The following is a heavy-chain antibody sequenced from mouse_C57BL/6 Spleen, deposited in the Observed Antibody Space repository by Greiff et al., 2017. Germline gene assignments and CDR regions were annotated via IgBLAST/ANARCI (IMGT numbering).Heavy chain of an antibody. V-gene: IGHV1-26*01. Sequence: VQLKQSGPELVKPGASVKISCKASGYTFTDYYMNWVKQSHGKSLEWIGDINPNNGGTSYTQKFKGTATLTADTSSSTAYMEHRSLTSEDSAVYYCARSWFYYGSIYAMGCWGQGTSVTVSS. CDR1: GYTFTDYY. D-gene: IGHD1-1*01. J-gene: IGHJ4*01. CDR3: ARSWFYYGSIYAMGC. CDR2: INPNNGGT.